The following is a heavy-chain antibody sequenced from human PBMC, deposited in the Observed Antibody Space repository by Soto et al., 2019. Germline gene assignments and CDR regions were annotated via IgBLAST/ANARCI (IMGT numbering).Heavy chain of an antibody. CDR2: IMPIFGTA. Sequence: ASVKVSCKASGGTFSSYAISWVRQAPGQGLEWMGGIMPIFGTANYAQKFQGRVTITADESTSTAYMELSSLRSEDTAVYYCASLSTTGATPGPYHRFDPWGQGTLVTVSS. CDR1: GGTFSSYA. D-gene: IGHD4-17*01. J-gene: IGHJ5*02. CDR3: ASLSTTGATPGPYHRFDP. V-gene: IGHV1-69*13.